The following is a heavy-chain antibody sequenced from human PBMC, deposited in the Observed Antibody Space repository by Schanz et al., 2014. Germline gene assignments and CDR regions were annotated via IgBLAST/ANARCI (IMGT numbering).Heavy chain of an antibody. Sequence: EVQLLESGGGLVQPGGSLRLSCAASGFTFGDYAMTWVRQAPGMGLEWVSAISGRDGSTYYADSVRGRFTISRDNSKNTLYLQMNSLRAEDTAVYYCAKGRFGELSAFDIWGQGTMVNVSS. CDR2: ISGRDGST. J-gene: IGHJ3*02. D-gene: IGHD3-10*01. V-gene: IGHV3-23*01. CDR3: AKGRFGELSAFDI. CDR1: GFTFGDYA.